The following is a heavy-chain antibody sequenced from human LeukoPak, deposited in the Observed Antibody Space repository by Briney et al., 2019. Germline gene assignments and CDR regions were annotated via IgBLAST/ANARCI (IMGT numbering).Heavy chain of an antibody. CDR1: GYTFTSYD. Sequence: ASVKVSCKASGYTFTSYDINWVRQATGQGLEWMGWMNPNSDNTGYAQKFQGRVTMTRNTTISTAYMELSSLRSEDTAVYYCARVYSLYCSGGSCYSGYWGQGTLVTVSS. V-gene: IGHV1-8*01. J-gene: IGHJ4*02. CDR3: ARVYSLYCSGGSCYSGY. D-gene: IGHD2-15*01. CDR2: MNPNSDNT.